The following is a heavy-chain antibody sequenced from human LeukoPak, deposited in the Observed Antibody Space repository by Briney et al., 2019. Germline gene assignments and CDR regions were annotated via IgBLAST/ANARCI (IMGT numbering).Heavy chain of an antibody. Sequence: GGSLRLSCAASGFTFSSYWMNWVRPAPGKGLVWVSRVNSDGSITAYADSVKGRFTISRDNAKNTLYLQMNSLRGEDTAVYYCARMGSQRNGVDVWGQGTTVTVSS. D-gene: IGHD1-26*01. CDR1: GFTFSSYW. CDR3: ARMGSQRNGVDV. CDR2: VNSDGSIT. J-gene: IGHJ6*02. V-gene: IGHV3-74*01.